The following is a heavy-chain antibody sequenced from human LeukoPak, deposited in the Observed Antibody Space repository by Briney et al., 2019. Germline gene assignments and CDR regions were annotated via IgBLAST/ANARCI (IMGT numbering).Heavy chain of an antibody. CDR2: IYHSGST. J-gene: IGHJ4*02. V-gene: IGHV4-38-2*02. Sequence: PSETLSLTCTVSGYSISSGYYWGWIRQPPGKGLEWIGSIYHSGSTYYNPSLKSRVTISVDTSKNQFSLKLSSVTAADTAVYYCARGEYSSALDYWGQGTLVTVSS. D-gene: IGHD6-6*01. CDR3: ARGEYSSALDY. CDR1: GYSISSGYY.